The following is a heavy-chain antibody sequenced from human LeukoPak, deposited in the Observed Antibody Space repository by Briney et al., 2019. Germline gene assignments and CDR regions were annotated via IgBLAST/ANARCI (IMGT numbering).Heavy chain of an antibody. Sequence: SETLSLTCAVSGYSISSGYYWGWIRQPPGKGLEWIGSIYHSGSTYYNPSLKSRVTISVDTSKNQFSLKLSSVTAADTAVYYCASMIDDWYFDLWGRGTLVTVSS. J-gene: IGHJ2*01. CDR1: GYSISSGYY. CDR2: IYHSGST. V-gene: IGHV4-38-2*01. CDR3: ASMIDDWYFDL. D-gene: IGHD3-22*01.